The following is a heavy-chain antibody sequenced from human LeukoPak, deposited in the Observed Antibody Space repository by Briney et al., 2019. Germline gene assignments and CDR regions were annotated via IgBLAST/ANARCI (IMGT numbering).Heavy chain of an antibody. V-gene: IGHV4-61*02. CDR3: ATEVVPAAISYYYYMDV. D-gene: IGHD2-2*02. CDR1: GGSISSGSYY. J-gene: IGHJ6*03. CDR2: IYTSGST. Sequence: SQTLSLTCTVSGGSISSGSYYWSWIRQPAGKGLEWIGRIYTSGSTNYNPSLKSRVTISVDTSKNQFSLKLSSVTAADTAVYYCATEVVPAAISYYYYMDVWGKGTTVTVSS.